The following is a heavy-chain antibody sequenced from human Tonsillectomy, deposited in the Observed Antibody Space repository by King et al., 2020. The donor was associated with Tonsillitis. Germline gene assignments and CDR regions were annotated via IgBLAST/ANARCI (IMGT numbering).Heavy chain of an antibody. CDR2: INGGGGST. J-gene: IGHJ6*02. D-gene: IGHD6-19*01. Sequence: VQLVESGGGLVQPGGSLRLSCEASGFTFSSYAMSWVRQAPGKGLEWVSVINGGGGSTYYADSVKGRFTISRDNSKNTLYLQMNSLRAEDTAVYYCAKDGSGWFFYYYGMDVWGQGTTVTVSS. CDR3: AKDGSGWFFYYYGMDV. CDR1: GFTFSSYA. V-gene: IGHV3-23*04.